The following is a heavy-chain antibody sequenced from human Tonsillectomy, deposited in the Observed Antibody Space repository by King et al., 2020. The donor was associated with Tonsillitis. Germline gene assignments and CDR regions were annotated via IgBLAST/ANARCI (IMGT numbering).Heavy chain of an antibody. CDR1: GFTFDDYG. J-gene: IGHJ4*02. CDR2: INWNGGSS. V-gene: IGHV3-20*04. CDR3: ARDRRRYYDSSGYAVLDYFDS. D-gene: IGHD3-22*01. Sequence: VQLVQSGGGVVRPGGSLRLSCAASGFTFDDYGMSWVRQAPGKGLEWVSGINWNGGSSGYADSVKGRFTISRDNAKNSLYLQMNSLRAEDTALYYCARDRRRYYDSSGYAVLDYFDSWGQGTLVTVSS.